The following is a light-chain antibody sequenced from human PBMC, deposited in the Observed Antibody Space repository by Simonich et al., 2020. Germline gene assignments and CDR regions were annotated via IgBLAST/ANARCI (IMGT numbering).Light chain of an antibody. CDR3: QQYYSTPYT. Sequence: DIVMTQSPDSLAVSLGGRATINCKSSHSVFYSSTYKNYLDWCQQKHGQTPKLLISWASTRKSGVPARFTGTGSGTDFTLTIGSLQAEYVAVDYCQQYYSTPYTFGHGTKLEIK. CDR2: WAS. CDR1: HSVFYSSTYKNY. V-gene: IGKV4-1*01. J-gene: IGKJ2*01.